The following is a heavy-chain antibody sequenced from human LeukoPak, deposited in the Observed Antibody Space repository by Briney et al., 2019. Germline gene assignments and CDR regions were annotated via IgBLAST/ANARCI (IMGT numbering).Heavy chain of an antibody. CDR3: AATLGSGWKFDY. CDR2: FSFNGEST. V-gene: IGHV3-23*01. Sequence: GGSLRLSCAASGFTFSSYAMTWVRQAPGKGLEWVSSFSFNGESTYYADSAKGRFTISRDNSKNTLYLQMNSLRAEDTAVYYCAATLGSGWKFDYWGQGTLVTVSS. J-gene: IGHJ4*02. D-gene: IGHD6-19*01. CDR1: GFTFSSYA.